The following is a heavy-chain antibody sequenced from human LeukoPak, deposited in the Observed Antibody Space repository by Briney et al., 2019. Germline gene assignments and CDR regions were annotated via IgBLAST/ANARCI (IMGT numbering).Heavy chain of an antibody. D-gene: IGHD2-2*01. CDR2: ISSNGDST. CDR1: GFPFSSYA. V-gene: IGHV3-64*01. J-gene: IGHJ6*02. Sequence: GGSLRPSCTASGFPFSSYAMHWVRQAPGKGLEYVSGISSNGDSTYYANSVKGRFTISRDNSKNTLYLQMGSLRAEDMAVFYCARDSSITNYYYGMDVWGQGTTVTVSS. CDR3: ARDSSITNYYYGMDV.